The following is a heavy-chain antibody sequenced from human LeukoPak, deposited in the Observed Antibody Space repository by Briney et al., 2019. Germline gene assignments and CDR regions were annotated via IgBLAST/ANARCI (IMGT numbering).Heavy chain of an antibody. CDR2: IYYSGST. CDR3: AKQTGSGLFILP. J-gene: IGHJ4*02. D-gene: IGHD3/OR15-3a*01. V-gene: IGHV4-39*01. Sequence: SETLSLTCAVSGGSISSSSYYWGWIRQPPGKGLEWIGSIYYSGSTYYNPSLKSRVTISIDTSKNQFSLKLTSVTAADTAVYYCAKQTGSGLFILPGGQGTLVTVSS. CDR1: GGSISSSSYY.